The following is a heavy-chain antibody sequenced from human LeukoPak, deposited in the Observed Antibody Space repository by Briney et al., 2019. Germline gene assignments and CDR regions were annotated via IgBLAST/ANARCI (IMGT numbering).Heavy chain of an antibody. CDR1: GFTFSSYE. Sequence: WGSLRLSCAASGFTFSSYEMNWVRQAPGKGLEWVSGMSGGGGSTYYADSVKGRITISRDNSKNTLYLQMNSLRAEDTALYYCAKGTLGSCSGATCYDFDYWGQGTLVTVSS. CDR2: MSGGGGST. J-gene: IGHJ4*02. D-gene: IGHD2-2*01. V-gene: IGHV3-23*01. CDR3: AKGTLGSCSGATCYDFDY.